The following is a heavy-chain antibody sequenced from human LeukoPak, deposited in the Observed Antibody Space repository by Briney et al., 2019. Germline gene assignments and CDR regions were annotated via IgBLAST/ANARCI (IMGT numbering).Heavy chain of an antibody. Sequence: ASVKVSCKASGYTFTNNYLHWVRQAPGQGLEWMGMIYPRDGSTSYAQNFQGRVTVTRDTSTTTVHMELRGLRSEDTAIYYCARDQEGFDYWGQGTVVTVSS. J-gene: IGHJ4*02. CDR3: ARDQEGFDY. CDR2: IYPRDGST. CDR1: GYTFTNNY. V-gene: IGHV1-46*01.